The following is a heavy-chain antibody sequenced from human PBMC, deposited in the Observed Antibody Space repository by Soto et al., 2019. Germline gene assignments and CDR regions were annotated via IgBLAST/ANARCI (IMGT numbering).Heavy chain of an antibody. V-gene: IGHV1-69*12. CDR1: GGTFSSYA. J-gene: IGHJ6*02. D-gene: IGHD6-6*01. CDR2: IIPIFGTA. Sequence: QVQLVQSGAEVKKPGSSVKVSCKASGGTFSSYAISWVRQAPGQGLEWMGGIIPIFGTANYAQKFQGRVTITADESTSTAYMELSSLRSEDTAVYYCAGQYSSSSGDYYYGMDVWGQGTTFTVSS. CDR3: AGQYSSSSGDYYYGMDV.